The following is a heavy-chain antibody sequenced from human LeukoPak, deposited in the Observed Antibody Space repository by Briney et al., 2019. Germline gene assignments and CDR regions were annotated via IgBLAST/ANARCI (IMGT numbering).Heavy chain of an antibody. D-gene: IGHD6-13*01. Sequence: SVKVSCKASGGTFSSYAISWVRQAPGQGLEWMGGIIPIFGTANYAQNFQGRVTITADKSTSTAYMELSSLRSEDTAVYYCARGKSSTWADYFDYWGQGTLVTVSS. CDR3: ARGKSSTWADYFDY. V-gene: IGHV1-69*06. CDR1: GGTFSSYA. J-gene: IGHJ4*02. CDR2: IIPIFGTA.